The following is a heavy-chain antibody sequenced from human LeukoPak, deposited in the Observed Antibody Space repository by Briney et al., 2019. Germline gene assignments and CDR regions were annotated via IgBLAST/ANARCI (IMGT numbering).Heavy chain of an antibody. D-gene: IGHD2-21*01. Sequence: GASVKVSCKASGYTFTSYDINWVRQATGQGLEWMGWMNPNSGNTGYAQKFQGRVTMTRDTSASTVYMELSSLRPDDMAVYYCARGRGTIGSNRDFYFYYYMDIWGNGTTVTVSS. J-gene: IGHJ6*03. CDR1: GYTFTSYD. CDR2: MNPNSGNT. V-gene: IGHV1-8*01. CDR3: ARGRGTIGSNRDFYFYYYMDI.